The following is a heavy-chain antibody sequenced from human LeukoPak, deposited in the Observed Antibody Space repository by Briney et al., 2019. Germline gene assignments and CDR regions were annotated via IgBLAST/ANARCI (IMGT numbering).Heavy chain of an antibody. J-gene: IGHJ4*02. V-gene: IGHV3-23*01. D-gene: IGHD5-12*01. CDR3: ASGRGDY. CDR1: GFTFSSHG. Sequence: GGSLRLSCAASGFTFSSHGMNWVRQAPGKGLEWVSGISPSGGITYYTDSVKGRFTISRDNSKNTQSLQMNSLRAEDTAVYYCASGRGDYWGQGTLVTVSS. CDR2: ISPSGGIT.